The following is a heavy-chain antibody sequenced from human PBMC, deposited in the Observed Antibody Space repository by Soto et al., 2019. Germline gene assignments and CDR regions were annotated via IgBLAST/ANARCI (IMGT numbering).Heavy chain of an antibody. CDR3: PRWPWVVPAAIDRPYYFDY. CDR1: GGANSSSNW. J-gene: IGHJ4*02. Sequence: TETQSLTCPVSGGANSSSNWCSWVRQPPGMALQWIGEIYHSGSTNDNPSLKSRVTISVDKSKTQFSLKLSSVTAADTAVYYCPRWPWVVPAAIDRPYYFDYWGQGTLVTVSS. CDR2: IYHSGST. D-gene: IGHD2-2*01. V-gene: IGHV4-4*02.